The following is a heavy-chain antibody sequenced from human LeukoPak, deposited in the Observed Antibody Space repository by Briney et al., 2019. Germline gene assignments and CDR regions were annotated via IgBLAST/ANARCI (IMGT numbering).Heavy chain of an antibody. CDR2: FDVIDSET. V-gene: IGHV1-24*01. J-gene: IGHJ3*02. CDR3: ARPNQLLPWGDDAFDI. D-gene: IGHD2-2*01. Sequence: ASVKVSCTVSGSSVTELSLYWVRQAPGKGLEGMGGFDVIDSETFYAQKFQGRVTMTEDSSTDTAYMELRSLTSDDTALYYCARPNQLLPWGDDAFDIWGQGTMATVSS. CDR1: GSSVTELS.